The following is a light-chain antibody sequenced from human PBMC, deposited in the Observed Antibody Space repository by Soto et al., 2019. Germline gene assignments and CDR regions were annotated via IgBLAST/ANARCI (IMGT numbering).Light chain of an antibody. CDR1: SSDVGGYNY. CDR2: EVN. J-gene: IGLJ2*01. CDR3: SSYTSSSTLV. Sequence: QSALTQPASVSGSPGQSITISCTGTSSDVGGYNYVSWYQQHPGKAPKLMIFEVNNRPSGVSNRFSGSKSGITASLTISGLQADDEAAYYCSSYTSSSTLVFGGGTKLTVL. V-gene: IGLV2-14*01.